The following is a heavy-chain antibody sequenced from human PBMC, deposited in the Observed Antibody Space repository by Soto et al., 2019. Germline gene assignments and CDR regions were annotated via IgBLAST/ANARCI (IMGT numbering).Heavy chain of an antibody. CDR1: GFTFSIYG. CDR3: AKERTKGSNWFEH. V-gene: IGHV3-30*18. J-gene: IGHJ5*02. Sequence: SLRLSFSASGFTFSIYGIHWFRHAPGKGLEWVAVISYDGSNKYYADSVKVRFTISRDNSKNTLYLQMNSLRAEDTAVYYCAKERTKGSNWFEHWGQRTLVTVSS. D-gene: IGHD3-10*01. CDR2: ISYDGSNK.